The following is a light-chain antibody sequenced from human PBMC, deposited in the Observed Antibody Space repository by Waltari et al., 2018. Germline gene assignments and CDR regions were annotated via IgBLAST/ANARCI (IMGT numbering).Light chain of an antibody. V-gene: IGLV4-69*01. CDR1: TGHSSNI. CDR2: VNSDGSH. Sequence: QLVLPQSPSASASLGPSVKLTCTLSTGHSSNIIAWLQQRPERGPRYLMKVNSDGSHSKGDDIPDRFSGSSSGAERYLIISSLQSEDEADYYCETGGHGTWVFGGGTKLTVL. J-gene: IGLJ3*02. CDR3: ETGGHGTWV.